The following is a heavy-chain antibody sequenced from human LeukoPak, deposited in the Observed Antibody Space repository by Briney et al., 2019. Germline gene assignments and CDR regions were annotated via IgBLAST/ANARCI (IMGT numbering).Heavy chain of an antibody. CDR1: GFTFSSHA. CDR3: AKQGVLLRTYYYYYMDV. Sequence: GRSLRLSCAASGFTFSSHAMHWVRQAPGKGLEWVTIISYDGTNKYYADSVKGRFTISRDNSKNTLYLQMNSLRAEDTAVYYCAKQGVLLRTYYYYYMDVWGKGTTVTISS. V-gene: IGHV3-30*04. J-gene: IGHJ6*03. D-gene: IGHD3-22*01. CDR2: ISYDGTNK.